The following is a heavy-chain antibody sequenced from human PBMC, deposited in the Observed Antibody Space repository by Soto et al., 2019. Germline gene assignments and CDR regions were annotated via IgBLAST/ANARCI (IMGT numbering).Heavy chain of an antibody. CDR2: IIPILGST. D-gene: IGHD3-22*01. Sequence: QVQLVQSGAEVKMPGSSVKVSCKASGGTFSNYGISWVRQAPGQGLEWMGGIIPILGSTKSAQSFQGRVTFTAAESTTTAYMELSSLRSEDTAVYYCARDRWSDSSGYYYEPGYWGQGTLVTVSS. V-gene: IGHV1-69*01. CDR3: ARDRWSDSSGYYYEPGY. J-gene: IGHJ4*02. CDR1: GGTFSNYG.